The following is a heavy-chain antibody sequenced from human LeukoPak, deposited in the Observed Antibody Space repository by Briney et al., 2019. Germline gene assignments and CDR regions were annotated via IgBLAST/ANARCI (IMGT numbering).Heavy chain of an antibody. Sequence: PGGSLRLSCAVSGFTFSSYTMHWVRQAPMKGLEWVSSISTSATYTYYADSVKGRFSVSRDNAKNSLYLQMNSLRVEDTAVYFCARDLEDYNNYGEMAIWGQGTQVTVSS. CDR3: ARDLEDYNNYGEMAI. V-gene: IGHV3-21*01. CDR1: GFTFSSYT. J-gene: IGHJ4*02. CDR2: ISTSATYT. D-gene: IGHD4-11*01.